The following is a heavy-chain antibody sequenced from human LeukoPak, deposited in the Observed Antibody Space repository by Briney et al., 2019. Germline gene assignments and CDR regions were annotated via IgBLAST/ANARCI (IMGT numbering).Heavy chain of an antibody. CDR1: GGTFSSYA. CDR3: ARGFHIVGAHNWFDP. D-gene: IGHD1-26*01. V-gene: IGHV1-2*06. J-gene: IGHJ5*02. Sequence: GSSVKVSCKASGGTFSSYAISWVRQAPGQGLEWMGRINPNSGGTNYAQKFQGRVTMTRDTSISTAYMELSRLRSDDTAVYYCARGFHIVGAHNWFDPWGQGTLVTVSS. CDR2: INPNSGGT.